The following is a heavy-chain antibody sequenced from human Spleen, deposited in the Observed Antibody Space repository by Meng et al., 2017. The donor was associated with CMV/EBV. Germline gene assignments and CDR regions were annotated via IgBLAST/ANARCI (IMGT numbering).Heavy chain of an antibody. D-gene: IGHD3-10*01. CDR1: GGSITSGGYY. CDR2: IYYSGST. Sequence: TCTVSGGSITSGGYYWSWIRQHPGKGLEWIGYIYYSGSTYYSPSLKSRVTISVDTSKNQFSLNLSSVTAADTAVYYCARDTSYYGSVWGQGTLVTVSS. CDR3: ARDTSYYGSV. J-gene: IGHJ4*02. V-gene: IGHV4-31*03.